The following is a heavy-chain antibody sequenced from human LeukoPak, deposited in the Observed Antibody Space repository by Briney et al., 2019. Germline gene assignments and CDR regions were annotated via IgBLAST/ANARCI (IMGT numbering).Heavy chain of an antibody. V-gene: IGHV1-18*04. Sequence: GASVKVSCKASGYTFTSYGISWVRQAPGQGLEWMGWISASNGNTNYAQKLQGRVTMTTDTSTSTAYMELRSLRSDDTAVYYCARAVGEIVVVPAAMDYWGQGTLVTVSS. CDR2: ISASNGNT. D-gene: IGHD2-2*01. CDR1: GYTFTSYG. J-gene: IGHJ4*02. CDR3: ARAVGEIVVVPAAMDY.